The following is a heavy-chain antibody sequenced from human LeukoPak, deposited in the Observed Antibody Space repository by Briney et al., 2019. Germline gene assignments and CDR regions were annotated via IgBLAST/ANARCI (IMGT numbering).Heavy chain of an antibody. CDR1: GYSFTSYW. CDR2: IYPGDSDT. V-gene: IGHV5-51*01. CDR3: ARLGARYYGGNSPPPIGWFDP. J-gene: IGHJ5*02. Sequence: GGSLKISCKGPGYSFTSYWIGWVRPMPGKGLEWMRIIYPGDSDTRYSPSFQGQVTISADKSISTAYLQWSSLKASDTAMYYCARLGARYYGGNSPPPIGWFDPWGQGTLVTVSS. D-gene: IGHD4-23*01.